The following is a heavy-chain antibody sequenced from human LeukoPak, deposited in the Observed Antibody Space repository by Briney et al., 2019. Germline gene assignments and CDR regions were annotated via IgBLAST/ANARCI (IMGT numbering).Heavy chain of an antibody. J-gene: IGHJ4*02. CDR3: ARHYQPYYLDY. Sequence: SETLSLTCTVSGRSISSYYWSWIRQPPGKGLEWIGYIYYSGSTNYNPSLKSRVTISVDTSKNQFSLKLSSVTAADTAVYYCARHYQPYYLDYWGQGTLVTVSS. CDR2: IYYSGST. CDR1: GRSISSYY. D-gene: IGHD3-16*02. V-gene: IGHV4-59*08.